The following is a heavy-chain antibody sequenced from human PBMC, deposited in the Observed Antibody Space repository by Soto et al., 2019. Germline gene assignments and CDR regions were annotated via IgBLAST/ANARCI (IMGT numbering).Heavy chain of an antibody. Sequence: ASVKVSCKASGYTFTSYGISWVRQAPGQGLEWMGWISAYNGNTNHPQSLQGRVTMTTDTSRNTAYMELRSLRSDDTAVYYCARHRFNYYDDTVYYYFDYWGQGTLVTVSS. D-gene: IGHD3-22*01. J-gene: IGHJ4*02. CDR3: ARHRFNYYDDTVYYYFDY. CDR2: ISAYNGNT. CDR1: GYTFTSYG. V-gene: IGHV1-18*04.